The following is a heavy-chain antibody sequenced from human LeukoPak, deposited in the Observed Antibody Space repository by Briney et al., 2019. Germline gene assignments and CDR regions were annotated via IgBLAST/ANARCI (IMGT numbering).Heavy chain of an antibody. CDR3: ARVGGAAADPDY. CDR1: GYSISIGYY. V-gene: IGHV4-38-2*02. CDR2: MYHSGST. Sequence: PSETLSLTCTVSGYSISIGYYWGWIRQSPGKGLEWIATMYHSGSTYYNPSLKSRVTISVDTSKNQFSLKLSSVTAADTAVYYCARVGGAAADPDYWGQGTLVTVSS. D-gene: IGHD6-13*01. J-gene: IGHJ4*02.